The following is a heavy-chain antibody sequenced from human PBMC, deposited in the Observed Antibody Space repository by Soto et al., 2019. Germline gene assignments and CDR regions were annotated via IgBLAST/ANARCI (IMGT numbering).Heavy chain of an antibody. D-gene: IGHD5-12*01. Sequence: EGQLLESGGGFVQPGGSLRLSCAASGFTFSDYAMTWVRQAPGKGLEWVSAITSSGRSTYDAESVKGQSTISRDNSKSTTYLQMNSLRAEATATYYSAKGAEGYVDSSPDYWGQGTLVTVSS. J-gene: IGHJ4*02. V-gene: IGHV3-23*01. CDR2: ITSSGRST. CDR3: AKGAEGYVDSSPDY. CDR1: GFTFSDYA.